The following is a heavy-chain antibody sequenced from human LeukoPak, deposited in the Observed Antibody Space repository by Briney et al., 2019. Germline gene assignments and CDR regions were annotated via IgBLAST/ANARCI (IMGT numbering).Heavy chain of an antibody. Sequence: GGSLRLSCAASGFSFNSYSMNWVRQAPGKGLEWVSSISSSSNYIYYADSVKGRFTISRDNAKNSLYLQMNSLRAEDTAVYYCAREKYLGYFDYWGQGTLVTVSS. CDR1: GFSFNSYS. CDR2: ISSSSNYI. CDR3: AREKYLGYFDY. J-gene: IGHJ4*02. D-gene: IGHD2/OR15-2a*01. V-gene: IGHV3-21*01.